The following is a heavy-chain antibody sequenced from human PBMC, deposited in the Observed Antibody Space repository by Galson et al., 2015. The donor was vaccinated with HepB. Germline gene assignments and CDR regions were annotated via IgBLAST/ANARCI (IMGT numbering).Heavy chain of an antibody. Sequence: SLRLSCAASGFTFSSYAMHWVRQAPGKGLEWVAVISYDGSDKYYADSVKGRFTISRDNSKNTLYLQMNSLRAEDTAVYYCARAPAFVWGQGTLVTVSS. CDR3: ARAPAFV. CDR1: GFTFSSYA. V-gene: IGHV3-30*04. CDR2: ISYDGSDK. J-gene: IGHJ4*02. D-gene: IGHD3-3*01.